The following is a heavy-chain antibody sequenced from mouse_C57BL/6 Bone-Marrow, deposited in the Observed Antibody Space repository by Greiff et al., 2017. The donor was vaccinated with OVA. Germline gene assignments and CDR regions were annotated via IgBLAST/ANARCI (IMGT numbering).Heavy chain of an antibody. CDR3: ASRGPVVNYYAMDY. Sequence: QVQLQQPGAELVKPGASVKLSCKATGYTFTGYWIEWVKQRPGHGLEWIGEILPGSGSTNYNEKFKGKATFTADTSSNTAYMQLSSLTTEDSAIYYCASRGPVVNYYAMDYWGQGTSVTVSS. CDR1: GYTFTGYW. CDR2: ILPGSGST. V-gene: IGHV1-9*01. D-gene: IGHD1-1*01. J-gene: IGHJ4*01.